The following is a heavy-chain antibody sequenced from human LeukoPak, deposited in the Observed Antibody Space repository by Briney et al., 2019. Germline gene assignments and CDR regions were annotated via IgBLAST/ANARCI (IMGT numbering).Heavy chain of an antibody. D-gene: IGHD6-13*01. CDR3: ARHEYSSSTNFDY. J-gene: IGHJ4*02. CDR1: GGSISSYY. V-gene: IGHV4-59*08. CDR2: IYYSGST. Sequence: SETLSLTCTASGGSISSYYWSWIRQPPGKGLEWIGHIYYSGSTNYNPSLKSRVTISVDTSKNQFSLKLSSVTAADTAVYYCARHEYSSSTNFDYWGQGTLVTVSS.